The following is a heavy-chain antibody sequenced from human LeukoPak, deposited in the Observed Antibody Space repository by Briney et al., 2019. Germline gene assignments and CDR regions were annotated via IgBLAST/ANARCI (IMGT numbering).Heavy chain of an antibody. CDR2: INPNSGGT. D-gene: IGHD6-19*01. CDR1: GYTFTGYY. V-gene: IGHV1-2*02. Sequence: GASVKVSCKASGYTFTGYYMHWVRQAPGQGLDWMGCINPNSGGTNYAQKFQGRVTMTRDTSISTAYMELSRLRSDDTAVYYCARARAQQWLVHGWAFDIWGQGTMVTVSS. CDR3: ARARAQQWLVHGWAFDI. J-gene: IGHJ3*02.